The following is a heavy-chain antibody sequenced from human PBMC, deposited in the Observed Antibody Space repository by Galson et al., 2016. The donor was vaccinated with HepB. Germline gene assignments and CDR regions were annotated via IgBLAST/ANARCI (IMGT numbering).Heavy chain of an antibody. CDR3: VREGSYSYGFDS. CDR2: IWYDGRIM. J-gene: IGHJ5*01. Sequence: SLRLSCAASGFTFSKYGMHWVRQGPGQGLEWVAVIWYDGRIMYYADSVKGRFTISRDNFKNTLFLQMNSPRVEDTAVYFCVREGSYSYGFDSWGQGTRVTVSS. V-gene: IGHV3-33*01. CDR1: GFTFSKYG. D-gene: IGHD5-18*01.